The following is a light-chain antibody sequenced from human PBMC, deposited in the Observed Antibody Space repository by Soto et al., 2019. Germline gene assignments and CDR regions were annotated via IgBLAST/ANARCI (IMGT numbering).Light chain of an antibody. CDR1: SNDVGSHNF. CDR3: YSYVGTIS. CDR2: EVS. J-gene: IGLJ2*01. Sequence: QSALTQPASVSGSPGQSITISCTGTSNDVGSHNFVSWYQQHPGKAPELIIYEVSTRPSGVSHRFSGSKSGNTASLTISGLQAEDAADYYCYSYVGTISFGGGTKVTVL. V-gene: IGLV2-23*02.